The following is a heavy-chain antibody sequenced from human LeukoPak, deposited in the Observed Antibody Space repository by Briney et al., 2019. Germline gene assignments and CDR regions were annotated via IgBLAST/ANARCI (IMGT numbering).Heavy chain of an antibody. V-gene: IGHV4-34*01. D-gene: IGHD3/OR15-3a*01. CDR3: AREGSRFYDF. J-gene: IGHJ4*02. CDR2: INGGTT. Sequence: SETLSLTCAVYGGSFSGYYWTWIRQSPGRRLEWIGEINGGTTDYNPSLKSRVTISEDPSKNQFSLTLNSVTAADTAVYYCAREGSRFYDFWGRGTPVTVSS. CDR1: GGSFSGYY.